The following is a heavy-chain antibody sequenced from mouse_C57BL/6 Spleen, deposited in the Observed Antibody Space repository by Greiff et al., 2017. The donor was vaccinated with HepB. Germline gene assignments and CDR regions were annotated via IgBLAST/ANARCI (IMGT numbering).Heavy chain of an antibody. J-gene: IGHJ4*01. CDR3: ARDYDYDGPLGYYAMDY. V-gene: IGHV5-4*01. CDR2: ISDGGSYT. Sequence: EVQLVESGGGLVKPGGSLKLSCAASGFTFSSYAMSWVRQTPEKRLEWVATISDGGSYTYYPDNVKGRFTISRDNAKNNLYLQMSHLKSEDTAMYYCARDYDYDGPLGYYAMDYWGQGTSVTVSS. D-gene: IGHD2-4*01. CDR1: GFTFSSYA.